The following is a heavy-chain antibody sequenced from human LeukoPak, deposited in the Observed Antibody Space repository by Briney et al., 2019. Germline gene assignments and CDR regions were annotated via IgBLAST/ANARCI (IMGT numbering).Heavy chain of an antibody. Sequence: PSETLSLTCTVSADSFSGYLWVWIRQPPGKGLEWIGYVSDSGSTNYNPSLKSRPSISLDTAKNQFSLKLRSVTAADTAVYYCARAHGLYWGQGTLVTVSS. CDR3: ARAHGLY. CDR1: ADSFSGYL. V-gene: IGHV4-59*01. J-gene: IGHJ4*02. CDR2: VSDSGST.